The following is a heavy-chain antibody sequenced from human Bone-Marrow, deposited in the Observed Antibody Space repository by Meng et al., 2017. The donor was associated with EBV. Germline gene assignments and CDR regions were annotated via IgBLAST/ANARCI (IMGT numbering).Heavy chain of an antibody. CDR3: ATQRRDTDWFDP. CDR2: INHSGST. D-gene: IGHD6-25*01. CDR1: GGSFSSYY. Sequence: QVQLQQWGAGLFKPSETLLLPCAVYGGSFSSYYWTWIRQPPGKGLEWIGEINHSGSTNYNPSLKSRVTISVDTSKNQFSLKLSSVTAADTAVYYCATQRRDTDWFDPWGQGTLVTVSS. V-gene: IGHV4-34*01. J-gene: IGHJ5*02.